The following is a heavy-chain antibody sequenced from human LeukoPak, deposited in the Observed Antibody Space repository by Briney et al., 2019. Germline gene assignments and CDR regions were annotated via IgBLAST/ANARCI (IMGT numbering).Heavy chain of an antibody. D-gene: IGHD6-13*01. V-gene: IGHV3-23*01. CDR2: ISGSGGST. CDR3: AKASYSSSWYYFDY. Sequence: GGSLRLSCAASGFTFSSYAMSWVRQAPGKGLEWVSAISGSGGSTYYADSVKGRFTISRDNSRNTLYLQMNSLRAEDTAVYYCAKASYSSSWYYFDYWGQGTLVTVPS. CDR1: GFTFSSYA. J-gene: IGHJ4*02.